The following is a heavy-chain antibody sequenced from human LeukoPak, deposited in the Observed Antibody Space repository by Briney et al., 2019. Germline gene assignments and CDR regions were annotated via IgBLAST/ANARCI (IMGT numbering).Heavy chain of an antibody. V-gene: IGHV3-21*01. D-gene: IGHD6-13*01. CDR2: ISSSSSYI. CDR3: ARDSGAAAGTGY. J-gene: IGHJ4*02. CDR1: GFTFSSYS. Sequence: PGGSLRLSCAASGFTFSSYSMNWVRQAPGKGLEWVSSISSSSSYIYYADSVKGRFTIPRDNAKNSLYPQMNSLRAEDTAVYYCARDSGAAAGTGYWGQGTLATVSS.